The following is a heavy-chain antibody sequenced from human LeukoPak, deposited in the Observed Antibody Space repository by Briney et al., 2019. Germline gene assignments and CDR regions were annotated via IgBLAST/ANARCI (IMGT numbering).Heavy chain of an antibody. D-gene: IGHD1-1*01. V-gene: IGHV3-48*04. CDR2: ISSSDNTI. CDR1: GFTFSSYG. CDR3: ARVRGNWNRNYYCYYYMDV. J-gene: IGHJ6*03. Sequence: GGSLRLSCAASGFTFSSYGMHWVRQAPGKGLEWVSYISSSDNTIYYADSVEGRFTISRDNAKNSLYLQMNSLRAEDTAVYYCARVRGNWNRNYYCYYYMDVWGKGTTVTVSS.